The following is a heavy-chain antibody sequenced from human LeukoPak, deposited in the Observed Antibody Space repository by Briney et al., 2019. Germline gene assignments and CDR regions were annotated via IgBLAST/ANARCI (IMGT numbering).Heavy chain of an antibody. D-gene: IGHD1-26*01. J-gene: IGHJ3*02. CDR2: INPNSGGT. Sequence: ASVKVSCKASGYTFTGYYTHWVRQAPGQGLEWMGWINPNSGGTNYAQKFQGRVTMTRDTSISTAYMELSRLRSDDTAVYYCAREGWELWEAFDIWGQGTMVTVSS. V-gene: IGHV1-2*02. CDR3: AREGWELWEAFDI. CDR1: GYTFTGYY.